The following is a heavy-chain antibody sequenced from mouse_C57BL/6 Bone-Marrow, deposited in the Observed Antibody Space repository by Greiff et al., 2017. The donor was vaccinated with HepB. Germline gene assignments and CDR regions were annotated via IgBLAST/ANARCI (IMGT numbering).Heavy chain of an antibody. CDR1: GYSFTGYF. CDR3: ARDRGGRGSSFFDY. D-gene: IGHD1-1*01. Sequence: EVQLQQSGPELVKPGDSVKISCKASGYSFTGYFMNWVMQSHGKSLEWIGRINPYNGDTFYNQKFKGKATLTVDKSSSTAHMELRSLTSEDSAVYYCARDRGGRGSSFFDYWGQGTTLTVSS. V-gene: IGHV1-20*01. J-gene: IGHJ2*01. CDR2: INPYNGDT.